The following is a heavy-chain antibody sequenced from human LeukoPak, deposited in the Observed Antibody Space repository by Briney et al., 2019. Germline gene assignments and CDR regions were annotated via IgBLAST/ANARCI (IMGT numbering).Heavy chain of an antibody. CDR1: GGTFSSYA. CDR2: IIPIFGTA. V-gene: IGHV1-69*01. J-gene: IGHJ4*02. D-gene: IGHD3-22*01. Sequence: GASVKVSCKASGGTFSSYAISWVRQAPGQGLEWMGGIIPIFGTANYAQKFQGRVTITADESTSTAYMELSSLRSEDTAVYYCARERGYYYDSSGYPHDYWGQGTLVTVSS. CDR3: ARERGYYYDSSGYPHDY.